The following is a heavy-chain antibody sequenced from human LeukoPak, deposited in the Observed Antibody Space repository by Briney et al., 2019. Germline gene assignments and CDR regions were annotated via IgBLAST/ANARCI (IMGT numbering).Heavy chain of an antibody. Sequence: HPGGSLRLSCAASGFTFSNYAMHWARQAPSKGLEWVATISHDGRNKYYADSVKGRLTISRDNSKDTLYLQMNSLRTGDTAVYYCARDLVGIGNSFEYWGQGTLATVSS. V-gene: IGHV3-30*04. CDR1: GFTFSNYA. D-gene: IGHD1-26*01. CDR3: ARDLVGIGNSFEY. J-gene: IGHJ4*02. CDR2: ISHDGRNK.